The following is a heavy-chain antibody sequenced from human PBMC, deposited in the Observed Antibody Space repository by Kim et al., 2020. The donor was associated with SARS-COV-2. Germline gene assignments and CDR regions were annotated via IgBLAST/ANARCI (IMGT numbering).Heavy chain of an antibody. CDR1: GFTFSSYA. CDR3: AGRQQLWFDY. CDR2: ISYDGSNK. J-gene: IGHJ4*02. D-gene: IGHD5-18*01. Sequence: GGSLRLSCAASGFTFSSYAMHWVRQAPGKGLEWVAVISYDGSNKYYADSVKGRFTISRDNSKNTLYLQMNSLRAEDTAVYYCAGRQQLWFDYWGQGTLVTVSS. V-gene: IGHV3-30*04.